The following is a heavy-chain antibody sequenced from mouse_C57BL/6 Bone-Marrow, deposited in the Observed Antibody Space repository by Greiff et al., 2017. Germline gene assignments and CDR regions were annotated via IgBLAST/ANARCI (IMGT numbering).Heavy chain of an antibody. CDR2: IDPSDSYT. CDR3: ARQLRPYYYAMDY. J-gene: IGHJ4*01. CDR1: GYTFTSYW. V-gene: IGHV1-50*01. D-gene: IGHD3-2*02. Sequence: QVQLQQPGAELVKPGASVKLSCKASGYTFTSYWMQWVKQRPGQGLEWIGEIDPSDSYTNYNQKFKGKATLTVDKSSSTAYMQLSSLTSEDSAVYYCARQLRPYYYAMDYWGQGTSVTVSS.